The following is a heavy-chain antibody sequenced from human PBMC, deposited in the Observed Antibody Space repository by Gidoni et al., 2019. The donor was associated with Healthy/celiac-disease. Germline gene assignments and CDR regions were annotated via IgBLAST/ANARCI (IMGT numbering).Heavy chain of an antibody. J-gene: IGHJ4*02. Sequence: WIGCIYYSGSTYYNPSLKSRVTISVDTSKNQFSLKLSSVTAADTAVYYCARLFLAYYYGSRADRYFDYWGQGTLVTVSS. D-gene: IGHD3-22*01. V-gene: IGHV4-39*01. CDR2: IYYSGST. CDR3: ARLFLAYYYGSRADRYFDY.